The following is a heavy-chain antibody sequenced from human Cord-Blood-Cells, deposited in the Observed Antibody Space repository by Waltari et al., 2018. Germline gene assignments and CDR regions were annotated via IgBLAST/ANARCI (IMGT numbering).Heavy chain of an antibody. D-gene: IGHD3-10*01. Sequence: QITLKESGPTLVKPTQTLTLTCTFSGFSLSTSGVGVGWIRQPPGKALEWLALIYWNDDKCYSPSLKSRLTITKDTSKNQVVLTMTNMDPVDTATYYCAHRRSYYGSGSYCNSYYYFDYWGQGTLVTVSS. V-gene: IGHV2-5*01. CDR1: GFSLSTSGVG. CDR3: AHRRSYYGSGSYCNSYYYFDY. J-gene: IGHJ4*02. CDR2: IYWNDDK.